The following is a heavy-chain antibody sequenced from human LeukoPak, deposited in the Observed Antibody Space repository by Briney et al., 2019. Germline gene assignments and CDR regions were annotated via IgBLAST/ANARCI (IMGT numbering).Heavy chain of an antibody. V-gene: IGHV3-23*01. Sequence: GSLRLSCAASGFTFSSYAMSWVRQAPGKGLEWVSAISGSGDSTYYSDSVKGRFTISRDNSKNTLYLQMNSLRAEDTAVYYCAKAGRWAAAAGNYFDYWGQGTLVTVSS. CDR1: GFTFSSYA. D-gene: IGHD6-13*01. CDR2: ISGSGDST. J-gene: IGHJ4*02. CDR3: AKAGRWAAAAGNYFDY.